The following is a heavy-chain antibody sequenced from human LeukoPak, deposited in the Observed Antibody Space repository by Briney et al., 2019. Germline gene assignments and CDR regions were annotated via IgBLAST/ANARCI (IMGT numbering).Heavy chain of an antibody. CDR1: GGSISSSIYY. J-gene: IGHJ5*02. V-gene: IGHV4-39*01. CDR2: IYYSGST. CDR3: ARITMVRTNWFDP. D-gene: IGHD3-10*01. Sequence: SETLSLTCTVSGGSISSSIYYWGCIRQPPGKGLEWIGSIYYSGSTYYNPSLKSRVTISVDTSKNQFSLKLSSVTAADTAVYYCARITMVRTNWFDPWGQGTLVTVSS.